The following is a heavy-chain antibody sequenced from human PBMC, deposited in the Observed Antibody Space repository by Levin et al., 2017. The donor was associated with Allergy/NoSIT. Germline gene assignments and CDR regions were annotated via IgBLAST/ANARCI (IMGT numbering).Heavy chain of an antibody. Sequence: GASVKVSCAASGFTFSSYAMSWVRQAPGKGLEWVSAISGSGGSTYYADSVKGRFTISRDNSKNTLYLQMNSLRAEDTAVYYCAKVGSFTMVRGVKGRAFDIWGQGTMVTVSS. V-gene: IGHV3-23*01. J-gene: IGHJ3*02. D-gene: IGHD3-10*01. CDR2: ISGSGGST. CDR3: AKVGSFTMVRGVKGRAFDI. CDR1: GFTFSSYA.